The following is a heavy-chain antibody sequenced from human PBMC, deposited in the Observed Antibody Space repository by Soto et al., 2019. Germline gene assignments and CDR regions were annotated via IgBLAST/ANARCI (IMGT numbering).Heavy chain of an antibody. CDR2: IYSGGST. Sequence: EVQLVESGGGLVQPGGSLRLSCAASGFTVSSNYMSWVRQAPGKGLEWVSVIYSGGSTYYADSVKGRFTISRDNSKNTLYRQRNSLRAEATAGYYWASIQWGSSSHIDYRGQGTLVTVSS. V-gene: IGHV3-66*01. CDR1: GFTVSSNY. CDR3: ASIQWGSSSHIDY. D-gene: IGHD6-13*01. J-gene: IGHJ4*02.